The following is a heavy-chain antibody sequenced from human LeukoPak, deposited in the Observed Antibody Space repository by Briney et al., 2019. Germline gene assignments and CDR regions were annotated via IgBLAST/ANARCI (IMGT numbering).Heavy chain of an antibody. Sequence: GGSLRLSCAASDFTVSSNYMSWVRQAPGKGLEWVSTIYSGGSTYYADSVKGRFTISRDNSKNTLYLQMSSLRAGDTAVYYCASHKAYRAFDVWGQGTMVIVSS. J-gene: IGHJ3*01. D-gene: IGHD3-16*01. CDR2: IYSGGST. CDR3: ASHKAYRAFDV. CDR1: DFTVSSNY. V-gene: IGHV3-66*02.